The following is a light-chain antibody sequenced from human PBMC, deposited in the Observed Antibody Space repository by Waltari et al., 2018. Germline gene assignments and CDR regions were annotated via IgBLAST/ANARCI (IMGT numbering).Light chain of an antibody. J-gene: IGLJ3*02. V-gene: IGLV2-14*03. Sequence: QSALTQPASVSGSPGQSITISCTGTNTNVGTYDYVSWYQLHPGKVPKLVISEFSNRPSGVSDRFSGSKSGNTASLTISGLQGEDEAEYFCSSYTRDSTVLFGGGTKLSVL. CDR1: NTNVGTYDY. CDR2: EFS. CDR3: SSYTRDSTVL.